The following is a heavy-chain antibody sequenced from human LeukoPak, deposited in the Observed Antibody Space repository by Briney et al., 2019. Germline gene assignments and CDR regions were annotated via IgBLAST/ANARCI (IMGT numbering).Heavy chain of an antibody. CDR1: GYTFTNYY. CDR2: INPSGSST. V-gene: IGHV1-46*01. CDR3: AGGTTNTKGAFDM. J-gene: IGHJ3*02. D-gene: IGHD2-8*01. Sequence: ASVKVSCKASGYTFTNYYIHWVRQAPGQGLEWMGIINPSGSSTSYALKFQGRVTMTRDTSTSTVYMELSSLRSEDTAVYYCAGGTTNTKGAFDMWGQGTMVTVSS.